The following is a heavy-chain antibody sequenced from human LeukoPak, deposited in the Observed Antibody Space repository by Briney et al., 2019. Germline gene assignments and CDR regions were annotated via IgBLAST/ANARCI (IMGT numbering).Heavy chain of an antibody. CDR2: INPSGGST. Sequence: ASVKVSCKASGYTFTSYYMHWVRQAPGQGLEWMGIINPSGGSTSYAQKFQGRVTMTRDISTSTVYMQLSSLSSQDTAVYYCARGPCSGGSCYLDRLYYYYYYMDVWGKGTTVTVSS. V-gene: IGHV1-46*01. J-gene: IGHJ6*03. D-gene: IGHD2-15*01. CDR1: GYTFTSYY. CDR3: ARGPCSGGSCYLDRLYYYYYYMDV.